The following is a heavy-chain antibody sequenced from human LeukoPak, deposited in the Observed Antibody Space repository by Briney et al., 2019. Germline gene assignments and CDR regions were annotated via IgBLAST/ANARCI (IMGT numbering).Heavy chain of an antibody. D-gene: IGHD3-10*01. CDR3: ARSFITMVRGVIGY. V-gene: IGHV1-2*02. Sequence: ASVTVSCKASGYTFTGYYMHWVRQAPGQGLEWMGWINPNSGGTNYAQKFLGRVTMTRDTSISTAYMELSRLRSDDTAVYYCARSFITMVRGVIGYWGQGTLVTVSS. CDR1: GYTFTGYY. CDR2: INPNSGGT. J-gene: IGHJ4*02.